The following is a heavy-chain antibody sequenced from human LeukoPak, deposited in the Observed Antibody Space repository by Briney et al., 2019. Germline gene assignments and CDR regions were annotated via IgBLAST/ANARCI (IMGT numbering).Heavy chain of an antibody. V-gene: IGHV4-39*07. D-gene: IGHD3-22*01. CDR3: ARDGNYYYDSSGFDY. J-gene: IGHJ4*02. CDR1: GGSISSSSYY. Sequence: SETLSLTCTVSGGSISSSSYYWGWIRQPPGKGLEWIGSIYYSGSTYYNPSLKSRVTISVDTSKNQFSLKLSSVTAADTAVYYCARDGNYYYDSSGFDYWGQGTLVTVSS. CDR2: IYYSGST.